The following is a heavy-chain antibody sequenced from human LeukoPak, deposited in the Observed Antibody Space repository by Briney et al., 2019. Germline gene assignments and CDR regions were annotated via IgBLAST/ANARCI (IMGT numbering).Heavy chain of an antibody. Sequence: GGSLRLSCAASAFTFSGYSMNWVRQAPGKGLEWVSYISPSATTIYYADSVKGRFTISRDNAKNSLYLQMNSLRAVDTAVYYCVRSAFHAGSGNYYDYWGQGTLVTVSS. CDR2: ISPSATTI. J-gene: IGHJ4*02. CDR1: AFTFSGYS. CDR3: VRSAFHAGSGNYYDY. V-gene: IGHV3-48*01. D-gene: IGHD3-22*01.